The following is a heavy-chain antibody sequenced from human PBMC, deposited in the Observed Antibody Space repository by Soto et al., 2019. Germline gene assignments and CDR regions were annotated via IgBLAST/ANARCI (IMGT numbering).Heavy chain of an antibody. CDR2: IYYSGST. CDR3: ARPVIGGFDY. Sequence: QVKLQESGPGLVKPSETLSLTCTVSGGSISSDYWSWIRQPPGKGLEWIAYIYYSGSTNYNPSLKRRVAISGDTSKNQFSLKWSSVTAADTAVYYCARPVIGGFDYWGQGTLVTVSS. CDR1: GGSISSDY. D-gene: IGHD3-16*02. V-gene: IGHV4-59*01. J-gene: IGHJ4*02.